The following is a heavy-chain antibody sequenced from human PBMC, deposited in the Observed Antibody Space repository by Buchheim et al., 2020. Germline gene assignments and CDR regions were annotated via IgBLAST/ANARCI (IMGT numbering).Heavy chain of an antibody. Sequence: QVQLVESGGGVVQPGRSLRRSCAASGFTFSSYGMHWVRQAPGKGLEWVAVIWYDGSNKYYADSVKGRFTISRDNSKNTQYLQMNSLRAEDTAVYYCARDQELTHYYGMDVWGQGTT. CDR2: IWYDGSNK. V-gene: IGHV3-33*01. J-gene: IGHJ6*02. D-gene: IGHD1-26*01. CDR1: GFTFSSYG. CDR3: ARDQELTHYYGMDV.